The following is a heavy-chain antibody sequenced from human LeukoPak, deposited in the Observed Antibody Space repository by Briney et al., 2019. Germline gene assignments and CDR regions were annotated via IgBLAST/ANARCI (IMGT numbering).Heavy chain of an antibody. CDR1: GYTLTSYD. D-gene: IGHD6-13*01. Sequence: ASVKVSCKASGYTLTSYDINWVRQATGQGLEWMGWMNPNSGNTGYAQKFQGRVTMTRNTSISTAYMELSSLRSEDTAVYYCARAGVAAAVSYYYYMDVWGKGTTVTVSS. J-gene: IGHJ6*03. CDR3: ARAGVAAAVSYYYYMDV. CDR2: MNPNSGNT. V-gene: IGHV1-8*01.